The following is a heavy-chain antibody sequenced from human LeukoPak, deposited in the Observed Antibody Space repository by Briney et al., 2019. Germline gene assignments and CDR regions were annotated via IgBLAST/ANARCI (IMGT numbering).Heavy chain of an antibody. CDR2: MNPNNDNT. V-gene: IGHV1-8*01. CDR1: GYTFTNYE. J-gene: IGHJ3*02. D-gene: IGHD2-8*01. CDR3: ARTSLYANHHDAFEI. Sequence: GASVKVSCETSGYTFTNYEINWVRQASGQGLEWMGWMNPNNDNTAYAQKFQGRVTMTRDSSISTAYMELSSLTSEDTDVYYCARTSLYANHHDAFEILGQGTKGT.